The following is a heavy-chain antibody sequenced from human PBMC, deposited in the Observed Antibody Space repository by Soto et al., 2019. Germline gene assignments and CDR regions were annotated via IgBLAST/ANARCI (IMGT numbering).Heavy chain of an antibody. J-gene: IGHJ3*02. CDR1: GFTFDDYA. CDR3: AKVRIVGATRAFDI. CDR2: ISWNSGSI. Sequence: GGSLRLSCAASGFTFDDYAVHWVRQAPGKGLEWVSGISWNSGSIGYADSVKGRFTISRDNAKNSLYLQMNSLRAEDTALYYCAKVRIVGATRAFDIWGQGTMVTVSS. D-gene: IGHD1-26*01. V-gene: IGHV3-9*01.